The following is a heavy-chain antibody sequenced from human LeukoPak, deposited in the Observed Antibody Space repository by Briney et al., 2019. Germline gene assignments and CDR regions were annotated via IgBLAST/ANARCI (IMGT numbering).Heavy chain of an antibody. Sequence: ASVKVSCKASGYTFTGCYMHWVRQAPGQGLEWMGWINPNSGGTNYAQKFQGKVTMTRDTSISTAYMELSRLRSDDTAVYYCARTLGSYCSSTSCYSGPLPFDPWGQGTLVTVSS. CDR1: GYTFTGCY. V-gene: IGHV1-2*02. CDR2: INPNSGGT. CDR3: ARTLGSYCSSTSCYSGPLPFDP. J-gene: IGHJ5*02. D-gene: IGHD2-2*01.